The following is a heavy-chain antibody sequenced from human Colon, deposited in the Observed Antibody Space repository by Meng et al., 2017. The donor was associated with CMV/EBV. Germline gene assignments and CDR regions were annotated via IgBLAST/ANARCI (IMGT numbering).Heavy chain of an antibody. CDR3: AILAKPSFGY. V-gene: IGHV3-23*01. J-gene: IGHJ4*02. CDR2: ISGSGGST. Sequence: ETLSLTCTVSGDSVTTNNYYWGWIRQPPGKGLEWVSAISGSGGSTYYADSVKGRFTISRDNAKNSLYLQMNSLRAEDTAVYYCAILAKPSFGYWGQGTLVTVSS. D-gene: IGHD3-3*02. CDR1: GDSVTTNNYY.